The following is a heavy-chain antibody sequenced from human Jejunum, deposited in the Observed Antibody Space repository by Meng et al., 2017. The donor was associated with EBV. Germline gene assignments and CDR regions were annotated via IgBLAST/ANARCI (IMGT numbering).Heavy chain of an antibody. J-gene: IGHJ4*01. D-gene: IGHD1-26*01. CDR3: ARELGGRFNY. Sequence: QVPLVQAGAGVKESGAQLKLSCKSSGYIFTDFALHWLRQAPGQSPEWMTWINPGTGGRQFSHKFQGRVTITSDTSASTVYMELSGLRSEDTAMYYCARELGGRFNYWGQGTLVTVSS. CDR2: INPGTGGR. V-gene: IGHV1-3*01. CDR1: GYIFTDFA.